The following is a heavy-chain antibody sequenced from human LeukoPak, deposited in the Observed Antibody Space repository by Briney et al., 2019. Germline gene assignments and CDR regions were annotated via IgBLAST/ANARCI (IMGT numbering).Heavy chain of an antibody. CDR2: IYHSGST. CDR3: AREGPTSFSHY. J-gene: IGHJ4*02. Sequence: SETLSLTCTVSGYSISSGYYWGWIRQPPGQGLEWIGSIYHSGSTYYNPSLKSRVTISVDTSKNQFSLKLSSVTAADTAVYYCAREGPTSFSHYWGQGTLVTVSS. V-gene: IGHV4-38-2*02. D-gene: IGHD1-1*01. CDR1: GYSISSGYY.